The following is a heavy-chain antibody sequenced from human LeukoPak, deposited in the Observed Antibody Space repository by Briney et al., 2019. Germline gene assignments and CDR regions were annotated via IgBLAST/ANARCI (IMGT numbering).Heavy chain of an antibody. CDR2: MSFDGSQ. V-gene: IGHV3-30*03. CDR1: GRPFSSSI. J-gene: IGHJ3*02. CDR3: AREGHTSGFCGSFDI. D-gene: IGHD5-12*01. Sequence: GGSPRLSCALSGRPFSSSIMHWVRRAPGKGLEWVAGMSFDGSQYYVESVKGRFTISRDNSGNTVYLHMTSLRPEDTAVYFCAREGHTSGFCGSFDIWGQGTTVTISS.